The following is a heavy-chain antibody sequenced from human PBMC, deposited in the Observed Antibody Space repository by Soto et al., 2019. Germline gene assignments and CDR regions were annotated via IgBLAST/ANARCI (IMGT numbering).Heavy chain of an antibody. V-gene: IGHV3-33*01. CDR2: IWYDGSNK. D-gene: IGHD6-6*01. J-gene: IGHJ4*02. Sequence: LRLSCAASGFTFSSYGMHWVRQAPGKGLEWVAVIWYDGSNKYYADSVKGRFTISRDNSKNTLYLQMNSLRAEDTAVYYCARDQYSSSSNFDYWGQGTLVTVSS. CDR1: GFTFSSYG. CDR3: ARDQYSSSSNFDY.